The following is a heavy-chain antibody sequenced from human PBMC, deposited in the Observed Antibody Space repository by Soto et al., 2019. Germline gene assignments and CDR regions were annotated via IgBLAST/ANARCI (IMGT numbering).Heavy chain of an antibody. CDR3: ARQRGGREGDY. CDR1: GFTFSDNS. V-gene: IGHV3-21*01. CDR2: ISSTSIYI. D-gene: IGHD1-26*01. J-gene: IGHJ4*02. Sequence: EVQLVESGGGLVKPGGSLRLSCEASGFTFSDNSMKWVRQAPGKGLEWVSSISSTSIYIFYADAVKGRFTISRDNAKNSMYLQINSLRAEDTAVYYCARQRGGREGDYWGQGTLVTVSS.